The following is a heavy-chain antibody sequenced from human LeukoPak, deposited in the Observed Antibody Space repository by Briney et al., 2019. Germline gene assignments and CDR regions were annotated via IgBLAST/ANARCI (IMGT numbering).Heavy chain of an antibody. CDR2: IWYDGSNK. D-gene: IGHD3-22*01. J-gene: IGHJ4*02. Sequence: GGSMRLSCAASGFTLSSYGMHWVRQAPGKGLEWVAVIWYDGSNKYYADSVKGRLTISRDSSKNTLYLQMNSLRAEDTAVYYCAKHPDSSGQGYWGQGTLVTVSS. CDR3: AKHPDSSGQGY. V-gene: IGHV3-33*06. CDR1: GFTLSSYG.